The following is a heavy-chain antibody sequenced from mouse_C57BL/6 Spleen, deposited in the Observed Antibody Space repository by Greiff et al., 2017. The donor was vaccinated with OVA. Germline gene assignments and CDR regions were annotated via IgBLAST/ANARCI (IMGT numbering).Heavy chain of an antibody. V-gene: IGHV5-4*01. CDR3: AREDYGSFYYFDY. CDR2: ISDGGSYT. J-gene: IGHJ2*01. Sequence: EVQVVESGGGLVKPGGSLKLSCAASGFTFSSYAMSWVRQTPEKRLEWVATISDGGSYTYYPDNVKGRFTISRDNAKNNLYLQMSHLKSEDTAMYYCAREDYGSFYYFDYWGQGTTLTVSS. D-gene: IGHD1-1*01. CDR1: GFTFSSYA.